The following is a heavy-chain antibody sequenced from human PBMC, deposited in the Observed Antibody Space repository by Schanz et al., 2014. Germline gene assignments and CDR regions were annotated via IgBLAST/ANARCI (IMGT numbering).Heavy chain of an antibody. J-gene: IGHJ5*02. CDR2: ISHDGTT. CDR3: ASRRRMGISMVRGILKGWFDP. Sequence: QVQLQQWGAGLLKPSETLSLICVINGGSFSAYHWSWLRQSSGKGPEWIGEISHDGTTNYNPSLKRRVTISGDTSKNQFSLNLTSVTAADTAVYYCASRRRMGISMVRGILKGWFDPWGQGTLVTVSS. V-gene: IGHV4-34*02. D-gene: IGHD3-10*01. CDR1: GGSFSAYH.